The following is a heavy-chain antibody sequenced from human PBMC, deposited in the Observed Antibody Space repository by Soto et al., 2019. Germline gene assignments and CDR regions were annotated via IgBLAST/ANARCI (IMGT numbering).Heavy chain of an antibody. V-gene: IGHV4-59*08. D-gene: IGHD5-18*01. CDR1: GGSISSYY. J-gene: IGHJ4*02. CDR3: ARRYGSCFDY. CDR2: IYYSGST. Sequence: QVQLQESGPGLVKPSETLSLTCTVSGGSISSYYWSWIRQPPGKGLEWIGYIYYSGSTNYNPSLKSRVTISVDTSTHQFSLELSSVTAGDTAVYYCARRYGSCFDYWGQGTLVTVSS.